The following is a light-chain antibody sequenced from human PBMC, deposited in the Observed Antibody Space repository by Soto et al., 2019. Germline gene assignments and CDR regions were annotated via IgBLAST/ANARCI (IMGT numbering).Light chain of an antibody. Sequence: QAVVTQPASVSGSPGQSITISCTGTSSDVGGYNYVSWYQHHPGKAPKLMIFDVSNRPSGVSNRFSGSKSGNTASLTISGLQPKDEADYYCSSYTTSNTRQIVFGTGTKLTVL. CDR3: SSYTTSNTRQIV. CDR2: DVS. J-gene: IGLJ1*01. CDR1: SSDVGGYNY. V-gene: IGLV2-14*03.